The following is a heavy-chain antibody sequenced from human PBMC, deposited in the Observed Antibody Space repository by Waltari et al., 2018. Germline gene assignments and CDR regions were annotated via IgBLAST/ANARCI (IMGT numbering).Heavy chain of an antibody. CDR2: IYYSGST. CDR3: ARALDSSSWFDY. Sequence: QVQLQESGPGLVKPSETLSLTCTVSGGSISSYYWSWIRQPPGTGLEWIGYIYYSGSTNYNPSLKSRVTISVDTSKNQFSLKLSSVTAADTAVYYCARALDSSSWFDYWGQGTLVTVSS. CDR1: GGSISSYY. D-gene: IGHD6-13*01. V-gene: IGHV4-59*01. J-gene: IGHJ4*02.